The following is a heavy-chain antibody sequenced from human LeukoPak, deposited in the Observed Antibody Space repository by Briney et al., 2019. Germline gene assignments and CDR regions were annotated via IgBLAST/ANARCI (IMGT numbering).Heavy chain of an antibody. CDR3: ARHGIAVLTRPLPIDY. V-gene: IGHV4-59*08. CDR1: GGSISSSY. J-gene: IGHJ4*02. Sequence: SETLSLTCTVSGGSISSSYWSWIRQPPGKGLEWIASIYDSETTKYNPSLRSRATISSDTSKNQFSLKLSSVTAADTAVYYCARHGIAVLTRPLPIDYWGQGTLVTVSS. D-gene: IGHD4/OR15-4a*01. CDR2: IYDSETT.